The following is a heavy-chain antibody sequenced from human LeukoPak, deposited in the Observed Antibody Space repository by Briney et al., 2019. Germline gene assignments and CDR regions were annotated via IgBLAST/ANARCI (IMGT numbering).Heavy chain of an antibody. CDR3: AREPLYSSSWSGSLDY. J-gene: IGHJ4*02. Sequence: SETLSLTCTVSGGSISSYYWSWIRQPAGKGLEWIGRIYTSGSTNYNPSLKSRVTMSVDTSKNQFSLKLSSVTAANTAVYYCAREPLYSSSWSGSLDYWGQGTLVTVSS. V-gene: IGHV4-4*07. D-gene: IGHD6-13*01. CDR2: IYTSGST. CDR1: GGSISSYY.